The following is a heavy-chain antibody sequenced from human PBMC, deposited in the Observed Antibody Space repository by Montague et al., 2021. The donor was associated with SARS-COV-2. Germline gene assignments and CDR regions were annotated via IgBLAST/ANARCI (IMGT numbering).Heavy chain of an antibody. J-gene: IGHJ5*02. CDR2: IYSGGST. CDR1: GGSISSRSHY. Sequence: SETLSLTCTVSGGSISSRSHYWGWIRQPPGKGLEWIGSIYSGGSTYYXXXVESRVTISLDTSTNQFSLKLNSVTAADTAVYYCARLVWFGELSSENWFDLWGQGTLVTVSS. V-gene: IGHV4-39*01. D-gene: IGHD3-10*01. CDR3: ARLVWFGELSSENWFDL.